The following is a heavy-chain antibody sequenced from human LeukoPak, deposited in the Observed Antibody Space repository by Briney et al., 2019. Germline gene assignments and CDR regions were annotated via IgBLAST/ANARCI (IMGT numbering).Heavy chain of an antibody. V-gene: IGHV3-21*01. CDR3: ARDLLVVVPAAIGY. CDR2: ISSSSSYI. CDR1: GFTFSSYS. D-gene: IGHD2-2*01. Sequence: GGSLRLSCAASGFTFSSYSMNWVRQASGKGLEWVSSISSSSSYIYYADSVKGRFTISRDNAKNSLYLQMNSLRAEDTAVYYCARDLLVVVPAAIGYWGQGTLVTVSS. J-gene: IGHJ4*02.